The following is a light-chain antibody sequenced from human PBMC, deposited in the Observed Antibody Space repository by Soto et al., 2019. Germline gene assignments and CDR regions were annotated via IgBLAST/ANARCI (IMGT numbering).Light chain of an antibody. V-gene: IGLV2-14*01. CDR2: EVS. Sequence: QSALPQPASVSGSPGQSITISCTGTSSDVGAYNYVSWFQHHPGKAPKLMIYEVSNRPSGASNRFSGSKSGITASLTISGLQAEDEADYYCSSYSTISTYVFGTGTKGTVL. J-gene: IGLJ1*01. CDR1: SSDVGAYNY. CDR3: SSYSTISTYV.